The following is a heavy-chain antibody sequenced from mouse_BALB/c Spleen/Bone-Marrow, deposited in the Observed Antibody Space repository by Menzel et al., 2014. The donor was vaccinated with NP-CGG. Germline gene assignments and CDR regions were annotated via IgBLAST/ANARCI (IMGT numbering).Heavy chain of an antibody. CDR1: GYTFTSYW. V-gene: IGHV1-69*02. J-gene: IGHJ1*01. Sequence: QVQLQQSGAELVKPGAPVKLSCKASGYTFTSYWMNWVKQRPGRGLEWIGRIDPSDSETHYNQKFKDKATLTVDKCSSTAYIQLSSMTSEDSAVYYCARSHGYYPYWYFDVWGAGTTVTVSS. CDR3: ARSHGYYPYWYFDV. D-gene: IGHD2-3*01. CDR2: IDPSDSET.